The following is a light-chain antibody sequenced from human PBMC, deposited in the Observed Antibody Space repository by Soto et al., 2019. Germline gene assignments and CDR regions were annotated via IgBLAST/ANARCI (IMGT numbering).Light chain of an antibody. CDR1: SSVVGTYNL. Sequence: QSALTQPASVSGSPGQSVTISCAGTSSVVGTYNLVSWYQQYPGKAPKVIIYEGSKRPSGVSNRFSGSKSGSMASLTISGLQAEDEGDYYCCSYAGSSSLDYVFGTGTKLTVL. CDR3: CSYAGSSSLDYV. CDR2: EGS. J-gene: IGLJ1*01. V-gene: IGLV2-23*03.